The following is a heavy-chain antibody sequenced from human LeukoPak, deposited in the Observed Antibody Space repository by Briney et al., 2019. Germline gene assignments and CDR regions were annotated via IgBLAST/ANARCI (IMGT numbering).Heavy chain of an antibody. CDR3: ARFQHSGYEFDY. V-gene: IGHV3-48*03. D-gene: IGHD5-12*01. CDR2: ISSCASTI. Sequence: GGSLRLSCAASGFTFSSYEMNWVRQAPGKGLEWISYISSCASTIYYADSVQGRFTISRDNAKKSLFLQMHSLRAEDTAVYYCARFQHSGYEFDYWGQGTLVTVSS. CDR1: GFTFSSYE. J-gene: IGHJ4*02.